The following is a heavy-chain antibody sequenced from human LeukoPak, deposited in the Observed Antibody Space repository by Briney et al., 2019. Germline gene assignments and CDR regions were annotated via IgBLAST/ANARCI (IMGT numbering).Heavy chain of an antibody. V-gene: IGHV3-74*01. CDR3: ASPGDNYAIQGLDY. Sequence: PGGSLRLSCAASGFTLSKYWMHWVRQAPGKGLAWVSRISSDGTTTAYADSVKGRFTISRDSAKNMLYLQMNSLRVEDTAMYYCASPGDNYAIQGLDYWGQGTLVTVSS. CDR2: ISSDGTTT. J-gene: IGHJ4*02. D-gene: IGHD3-9*01. CDR1: GFTLSKYW.